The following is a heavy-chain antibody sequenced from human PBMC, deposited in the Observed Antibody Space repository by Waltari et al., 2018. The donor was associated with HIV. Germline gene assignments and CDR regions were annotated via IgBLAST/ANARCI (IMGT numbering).Heavy chain of an antibody. D-gene: IGHD3-10*01. CDR2: INHSGST. Sequence: QVQLQQWGAGLLKPSETLSLTCAVYGGSFSGYYWSWIRQPPGKGLEWIGEINHSGSTNYNPSLKSRVTISVDTSKNQFSLKLSSVTAADTAVYYCARWRITMVQISLRCGMDVWGQGTTVTVSS. J-gene: IGHJ6*02. CDR3: ARWRITMVQISLRCGMDV. V-gene: IGHV4-34*01. CDR1: GGSFSGYY.